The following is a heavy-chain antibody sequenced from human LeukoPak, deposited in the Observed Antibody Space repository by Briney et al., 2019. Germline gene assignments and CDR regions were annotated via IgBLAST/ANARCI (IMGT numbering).Heavy chain of an antibody. CDR2: LHHSGST. J-gene: IGHJ6*03. CDR1: GYDISSGYY. D-gene: IGHD6-19*01. V-gene: IGHV4-38-2*02. CDR3: ARDTAGVLGSSGWYSWDYYYMDV. Sequence: SETLSLTCTVSGYDISSGYYWGWIRQPPGKGLEWIGSLHHSGSTFYNPSLKSRVTISVDTSKNQFSLKLSSVTAADTAVYYCARDTAGVLGSSGWYSWDYYYMDVWGKGTTVTVSS.